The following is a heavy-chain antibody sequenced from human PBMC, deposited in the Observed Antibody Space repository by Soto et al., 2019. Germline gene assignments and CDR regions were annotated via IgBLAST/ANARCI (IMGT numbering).Heavy chain of an antibody. D-gene: IGHD3-22*01. CDR1: GGSISSGGYY. V-gene: IGHV4-31*03. CDR3: ATEGYYDSSGLAWFDP. CDR2: IYYRGTT. Sequence: SETLYLTCTVSGGSISSGGYYWSWIHQHPGKVLEWIGYIYYRGTTYYNPSLKSRVTISVDTPKNQFPLKLSSVTAADTAVYYGATEGYYDSSGLAWFDPWGQGTLVNVS. J-gene: IGHJ5*02.